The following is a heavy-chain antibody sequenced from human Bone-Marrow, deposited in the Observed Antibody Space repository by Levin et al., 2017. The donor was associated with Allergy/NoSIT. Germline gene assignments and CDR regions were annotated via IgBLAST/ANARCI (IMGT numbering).Heavy chain of an antibody. Sequence: SETLSLTCTVSGGSISSSSYYWGWIRQPPGKGLEWIGSIYYSGSTYYNPSLKSRVTISVDTSKNQFSLKLSSVTAADTAVYYCARAVGYSSGWFGVTDAFDIWGQGTMVTVSS. CDR1: GGSISSSSYY. CDR3: ARAVGYSSGWFGVTDAFDI. J-gene: IGHJ3*02. CDR2: IYYSGST. V-gene: IGHV4-39*07. D-gene: IGHD6-19*01.